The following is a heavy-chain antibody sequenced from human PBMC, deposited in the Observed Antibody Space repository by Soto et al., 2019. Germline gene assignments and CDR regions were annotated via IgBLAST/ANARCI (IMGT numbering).Heavy chain of an antibody. D-gene: IGHD7-27*01. CDR3: ALAGDWDTYYFDY. Sequence: QVQLQESGPGLVKPSETLSLTCSVSGGSFTNYYWNCIRQPPGKGLEWIGHIYYSGSTNYNPSLPSLKSRVTISIDTSKNQFSLKLSSVTAADTAVYYCALAGDWDTYYFDYWGQGTLVTVSS. V-gene: IGHV4-59*01. CDR1: GGSFTNYY. CDR2: IYYSGST. J-gene: IGHJ4*02.